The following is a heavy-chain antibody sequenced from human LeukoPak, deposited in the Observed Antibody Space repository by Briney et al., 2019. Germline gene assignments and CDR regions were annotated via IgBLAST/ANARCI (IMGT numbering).Heavy chain of an antibody. CDR3: ARETEPLDYGDSTNLDY. Sequence: GGSLRLSCAASEFTFSNAWMSWVRQAPGKGLEWVAFIGSRTGNIYYADSVKDRFSISRDNAKDSVYLQMNSMRADDTAVYYCARETEPLDYGDSTNLDYWGQGTLVTVSS. CDR1: EFTFSNAW. V-gene: IGHV3-21*01. CDR2: IGSRTGNI. D-gene: IGHD4/OR15-4a*01. J-gene: IGHJ4*02.